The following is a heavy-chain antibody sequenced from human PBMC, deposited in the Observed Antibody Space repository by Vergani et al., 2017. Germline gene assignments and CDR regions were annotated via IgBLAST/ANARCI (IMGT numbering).Heavy chain of an antibody. CDR1: GFTLTSYG. CDR2: TWFDGRNK. Sequence: QVQLVESGGGVVQPGRSLRLSCATSGFTLTSYGIHWVRQAPGKGPEWVAVTWFDGRNKFYSDSVKGRFIISRDNSKDIVYLQMNSLRVEDTAVYYCARAYGGYDGFDYWGQRTLVTVSS. J-gene: IGHJ4*01. V-gene: IGHV3-33*04. D-gene: IGHD3-10*01. CDR3: ARAYGGYDGFDY.